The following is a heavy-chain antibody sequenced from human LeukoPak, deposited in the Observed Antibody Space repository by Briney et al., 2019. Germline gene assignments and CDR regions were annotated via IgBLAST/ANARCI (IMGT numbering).Heavy chain of an antibody. D-gene: IGHD6-19*01. V-gene: IGHV1-69*13. CDR1: GGTFSSYA. Sequence: SVKVSGKASGGTFSSYAISWVRQAPGQGLEWMGGIIPIFGTANYTQKFQGRVTITADESTSTAYMELSSLRSEDTAVYYCARNRSSGCFDYWGQGTLVTISS. CDR3: ARNRSSGCFDY. J-gene: IGHJ4*02. CDR2: IIPIFGTA.